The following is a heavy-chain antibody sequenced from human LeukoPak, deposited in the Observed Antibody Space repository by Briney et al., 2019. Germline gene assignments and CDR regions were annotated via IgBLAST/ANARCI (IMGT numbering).Heavy chain of an antibody. CDR1: GFTLSRYS. V-gene: IGHV3-21*04. Sequence: GGSLRLSCAASGFTLSRYSMNWVRQAPGKGLEWVSSISTSSSYIYYADSVKGRFTISRDNSKNTLYLQMNSLRAEDTAVYYCAKDHGGLYSYIDYWGQGTLVTVSS. J-gene: IGHJ4*02. CDR3: AKDHGGLYSYIDY. CDR2: ISTSSSYI. D-gene: IGHD5-18*01.